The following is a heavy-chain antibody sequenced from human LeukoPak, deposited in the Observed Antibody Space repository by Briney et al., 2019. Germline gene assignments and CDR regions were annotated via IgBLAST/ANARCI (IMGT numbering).Heavy chain of an antibody. CDR3: ARRRAVRGPTYYYDSVQGY. CDR2: INHSGST. J-gene: IGHJ4*02. D-gene: IGHD3-22*01. Sequence: SETLSLTCAVYGGSFSGYYWSWIRQPPGKGREWMGEINHSGSTNYNPSLKSRVTISVDTSKNQFSLKLSSVTAADTAVYYCARRRAVRGPTYYYDSVQGYWGQGTLVTVSS. CDR1: GGSFSGYY. V-gene: IGHV4-34*01.